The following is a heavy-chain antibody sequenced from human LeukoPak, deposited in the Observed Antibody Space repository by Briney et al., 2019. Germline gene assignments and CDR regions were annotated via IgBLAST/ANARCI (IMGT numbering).Heavy chain of an antibody. CDR3: ARDQEGYFDY. Sequence: ASVKVSCKASGYTFTSYDFNWVRQATGQGLEWMGWMNPNSGNTGYAQKFQGRVSITRNTSISTAYMELSSLRSEDTAVYYCARDQEGYFDYWGQGTLVTVSS. V-gene: IGHV1-8*03. J-gene: IGHJ4*02. CDR2: MNPNSGNT. CDR1: GYTFTSYD.